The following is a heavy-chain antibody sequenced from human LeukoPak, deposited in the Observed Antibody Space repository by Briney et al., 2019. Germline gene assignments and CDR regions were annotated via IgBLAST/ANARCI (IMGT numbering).Heavy chain of an antibody. Sequence: PSETLSLTCAVYGGSFSGYYWSWIRQPPGKGLEWIGEINHSGSTNYNPSLKSRVTISVDTSKNQFSLKLSSVTAADTAVHYCATSVVVVAATPKANWFDPWGQGTLVTVSS. D-gene: IGHD2-15*01. J-gene: IGHJ5*02. CDR1: GGSFSGYY. CDR3: ATSVVVVAATPKANWFDP. V-gene: IGHV4-34*01. CDR2: INHSGST.